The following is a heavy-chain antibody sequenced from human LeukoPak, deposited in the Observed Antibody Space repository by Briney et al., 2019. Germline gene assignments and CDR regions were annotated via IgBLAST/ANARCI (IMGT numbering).Heavy chain of an antibody. V-gene: IGHV1-2*02. CDR1: GYTFTGYY. Sequence: ASVKVSCKASGYTFTGYYIHWVRQAPGQGLEWMGWIKPNSDGTNYAQKFQGRVTMTRDTSSSTAYMELSRLRSDDTAVYYCARCYGFGGYFDSWGQGTLVTVSS. CDR3: ARCYGFGGYFDS. D-gene: IGHD3-10*01. J-gene: IGHJ4*02. CDR2: IKPNSDGT.